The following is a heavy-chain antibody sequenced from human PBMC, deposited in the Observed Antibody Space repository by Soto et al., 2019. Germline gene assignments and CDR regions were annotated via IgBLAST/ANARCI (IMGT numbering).Heavy chain of an antibody. J-gene: IGHJ6*02. V-gene: IGHV4-59*01. Sequence: QVQLQESGPGLVKPSETLSLTCTVSGGSISSYYWSWIRQPPGKGLEWIGYIYYSGSTNYNPSLKSRVTISVDTSKNQFSLKLRSVTAADTAVYYCARDIHRYYDFWSGPPGYYGMDVWGQGTTVTVSS. CDR3: ARDIHRYYDFWSGPPGYYGMDV. CDR1: GGSISSYY. D-gene: IGHD3-3*01. CDR2: IYYSGST.